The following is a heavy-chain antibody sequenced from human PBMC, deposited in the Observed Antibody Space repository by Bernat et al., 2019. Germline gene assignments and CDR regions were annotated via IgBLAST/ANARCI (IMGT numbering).Heavy chain of an antibody. V-gene: IGHV3-74*02. CDR1: GFTFSSYW. CDR2: INSDGSST. J-gene: IGHJ6*03. CDR3: ARAGYDYYYMDV. Sequence: VQLVESGGGLVKPGGSLRLSCAASGFTFSSYWMHWVRQAPGKGLVWVSRINSDGSSTSYADSVKGRFTISRDNAKNTLYLQMNSLGAEDTAVYYCARAGYDYYYMDVWGKGTTVTVSS.